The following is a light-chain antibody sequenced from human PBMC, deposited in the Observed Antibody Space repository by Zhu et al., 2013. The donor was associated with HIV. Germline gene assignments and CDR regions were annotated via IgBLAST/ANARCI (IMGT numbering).Light chain of an antibody. CDR3: MQSAHWPYT. J-gene: IGKJ2*01. CDR2: RVS. Sequence: DVVMTQSPLYLPVTLGQPASISCRSSQSLVFSDGNTYLNWFHQRPGQSPRRLIYRVSNRGSGVPDRFSGSGSDTDFTLIITRVEAEDVGVYYCMQSAHWPYTFGQGPSWGSN. V-gene: IGKV2-30*01. CDR1: QSLVFSDGNTY.